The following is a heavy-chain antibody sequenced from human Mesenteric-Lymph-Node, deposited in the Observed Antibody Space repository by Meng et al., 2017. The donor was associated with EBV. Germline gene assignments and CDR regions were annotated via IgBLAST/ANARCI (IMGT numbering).Heavy chain of an antibody. Sequence: VQLVHSGSELKMPGXSVKVACKASGYTFTTHAMNWVRQAPGQGLEWMGWINTNTGNPTYAQGITGRFVFSLDTSVSTAYLQISSLKPEDTAVYYCARLIDSGYDIFDTWGQGTLVTVSS. V-gene: IGHV7-4-1*02. CDR3: ARLIDSGYDIFDT. CDR1: GYTFTTHA. CDR2: INTNTGNP. J-gene: IGHJ4*02. D-gene: IGHD5-12*01.